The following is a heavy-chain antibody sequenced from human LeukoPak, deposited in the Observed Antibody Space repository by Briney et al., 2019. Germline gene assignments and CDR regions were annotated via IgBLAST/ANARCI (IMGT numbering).Heavy chain of an antibody. CDR2: ITPDSGGT. D-gene: IGHD1-26*01. CDR3: AKAAIAGHTTGKTVYFQH. V-gene: IGHV1-2*02. CDR1: GYTFTDHY. Sequence: ASVKVSCKASGYTFTDHYMHWVRQAPGQGLEWMGWITPDSGGTNYALKFQGRVAMTRDTSITTVYMELSSLRSDDTAVYFCAKAAIAGHTTGKTVYFQHWGQGTLVTVSS. J-gene: IGHJ1*01.